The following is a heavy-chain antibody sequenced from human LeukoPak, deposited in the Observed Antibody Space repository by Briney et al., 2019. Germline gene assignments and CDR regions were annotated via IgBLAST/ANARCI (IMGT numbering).Heavy chain of an antibody. V-gene: IGHV1-18*01. CDR2: ISPHNGDT. J-gene: IGHJ4*02. D-gene: IGHD3-22*01. CDR1: GYPFITYA. CDR3: ARDFHSDYGPSSFDS. Sequence: ASVKVSCKTSGYPFITYAISWVRQAPGQGLEWMGRISPHNGDTDYVQNLQDRITMTTDTSTSTVYLELRSLRSDDTAVYYCARDFHSDYGPSSFDSWGQGTLITVSS.